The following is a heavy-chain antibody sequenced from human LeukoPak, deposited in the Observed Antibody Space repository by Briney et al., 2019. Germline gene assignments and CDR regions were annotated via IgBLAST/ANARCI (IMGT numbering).Heavy chain of an antibody. V-gene: IGHV1-18*01. CDR2: ISAYNGNT. Sequence: ASVKVSCKASGYTFTSYGISWVRQAPGQGLEWMGWISAYNGNTNYAQKLQGRVTMTTDTSTSTAYMELRSLRSDDTAVHYCARTSSSSGYYYYMDVWGKGTTVTVSS. D-gene: IGHD6-6*01. CDR3: ARTSSSSGYYYYMDV. J-gene: IGHJ6*03. CDR1: GYTFTSYG.